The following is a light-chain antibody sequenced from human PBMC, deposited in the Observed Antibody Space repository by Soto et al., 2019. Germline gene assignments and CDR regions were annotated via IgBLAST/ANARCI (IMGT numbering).Light chain of an antibody. CDR3: QQSYSTLFT. CDR2: DAS. J-gene: IGKJ3*01. V-gene: IGKV3-15*01. CDR1: QSVSSS. Sequence: EIVMTQSPATLSVSPGDRATLSCRASQSVSSSLAWYQQIPGQAPRLLIYDASTRATGIPARFGGSGSGTEFTLTISDLQPEDFATYYCQQSYSTLFTFGPGTKVEIK.